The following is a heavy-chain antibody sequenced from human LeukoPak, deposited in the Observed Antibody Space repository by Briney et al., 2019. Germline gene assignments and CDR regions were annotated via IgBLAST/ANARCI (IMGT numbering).Heavy chain of an antibody. CDR3: VRVTMVRGCDY. D-gene: IGHD3-10*01. Sequence: GGSLRLSCAASGFTVSSNYMSWVRQAPGKGLEWVSVIYSGGSTYYADSVKGRFTISRDNSKNTLYLQMNSLRAEDTAVYYCVRVTMVRGCDYWGQGTLVTVSS. J-gene: IGHJ4*02. CDR2: IYSGGST. CDR1: GFTVSSNY. V-gene: IGHV3-53*01.